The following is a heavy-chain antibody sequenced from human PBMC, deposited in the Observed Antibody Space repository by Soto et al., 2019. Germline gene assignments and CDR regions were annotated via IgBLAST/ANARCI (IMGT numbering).Heavy chain of an antibody. Sequence: KLSETLSLTCSVSGGSVSDKTYYWSWIRQPPGKGLEWIGYVYYSGTTNYNPSLKSRVSISVDTSQNQFSLRLNSVTAADTALYYCARTTAVPDTLRSRYYFDYWGQGTLVTVSS. J-gene: IGHJ4*02. D-gene: IGHD6-19*01. CDR1: GGSVSDKTYY. V-gene: IGHV4-61*01. CDR3: ARTTAVPDTLRSRYYFDY. CDR2: VYYSGTT.